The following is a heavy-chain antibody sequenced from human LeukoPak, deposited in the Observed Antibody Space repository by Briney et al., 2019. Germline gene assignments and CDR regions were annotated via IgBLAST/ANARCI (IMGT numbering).Heavy chain of an antibody. CDR3: ATDRGGSGSYYDY. CDR1: GYTLTELS. CDR2: FDPEDGET. J-gene: IGHJ4*02. Sequence: GASVKVSFKVSGYTLTELSMHWVRPAPGKGLGWMGGFDPEDGETIYAQKFQGRVTMTEDTSTDTAYMELSSLRSEDTAVYYCATDRGGSGSYYDYWGQGTLVTVSS. V-gene: IGHV1-24*01. D-gene: IGHD3-10*01.